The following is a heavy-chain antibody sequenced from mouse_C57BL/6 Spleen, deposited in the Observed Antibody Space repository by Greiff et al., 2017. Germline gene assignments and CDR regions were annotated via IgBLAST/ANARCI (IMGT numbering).Heavy chain of an antibody. D-gene: IGHD1-1*01. CDR3: ARGPPYYYGSSYGYFDV. J-gene: IGHJ1*03. CDR1: GFSLTSYG. Sequence: VQLQQSGPGLVQPSQCLSITCTVSGFSLTSYGVHWVRQSPGKGLEWVGVIWSGGSRDYNAAFISSLSISKDNSNSHVFFIMNSLQADDTAIYYWARGPPYYYGSSYGYFDVWGTGTTVTVSS. V-gene: IGHV2-2*01. CDR2: IWSGGSR.